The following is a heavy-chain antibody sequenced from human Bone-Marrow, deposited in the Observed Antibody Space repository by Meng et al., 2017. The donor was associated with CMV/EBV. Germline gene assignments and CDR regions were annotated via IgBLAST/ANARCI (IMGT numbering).Heavy chain of an antibody. CDR2: INSDGSST. V-gene: IGHV3-74*01. CDR3: ARSNSGYDSDY. D-gene: IGHD5-12*01. CDR1: GFTFSSYW. J-gene: IGHJ4*02. Sequence: GGSLRLSCAASGFTFSSYWMHWVRQAPGKGLVWVSRINSDGSSTSYADSVKGRFTISRDNAKNSLYLQMNSLRAEDTAVYYCARSNSGYDSDYWGQGTLVTVSS.